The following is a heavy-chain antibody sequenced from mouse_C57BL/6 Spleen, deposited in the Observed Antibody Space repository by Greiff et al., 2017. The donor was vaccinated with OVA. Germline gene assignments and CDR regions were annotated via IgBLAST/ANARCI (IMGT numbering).Heavy chain of an antibody. CDR1: GFTITNTY. J-gene: IGHJ2*01. CDR2: IDPANGNT. CDR3: ASVYDGYYFDY. D-gene: IGHD2-3*01. V-gene: IGHV14-3*01. Sequence: VQLKQSVAELVRPGASVKLSCTASGFTITNTYMHWVKQRPEQGLEWIGRIDPANGNTKYAPKFQGKVTITADTSSNTSYLQLSGLTTEDTAIYYCASVYDGYYFDYWGQGTTLTVSS.